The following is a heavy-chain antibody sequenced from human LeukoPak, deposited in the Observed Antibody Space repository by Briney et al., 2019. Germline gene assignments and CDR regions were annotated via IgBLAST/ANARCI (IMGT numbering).Heavy chain of an antibody. Sequence: ASVKVSCKASGYTFTSYYMHWVRQAPGQGLEWMGIINPSGGSTSYAQKFQGRVTMTRDMSTSTVYMELSSLRSDDTAVYYCASLGYCSSTSCYGEERENDYWGQGTLVTVSS. V-gene: IGHV1-46*01. J-gene: IGHJ4*02. CDR1: GYTFTSYY. D-gene: IGHD2-2*01. CDR3: ASLGYCSSTSCYGEERENDY. CDR2: INPSGGST.